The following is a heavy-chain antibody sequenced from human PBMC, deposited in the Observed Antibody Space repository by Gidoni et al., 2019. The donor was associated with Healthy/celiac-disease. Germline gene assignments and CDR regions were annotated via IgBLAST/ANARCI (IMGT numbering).Heavy chain of an antibody. CDR1: GGAISSSNW. Sequence: QVQLQESGPGLVKPAGTLSLTCAVSGGAISSSNWWSWVRQPPGKGLEWIGEIYHSGSTNYNPSLKSRVTISVDKSKNQFSLKLSSVTAADTAVYYCARAGIAVAGTGDFDYWGQGTLVTVSS. CDR3: ARAGIAVAGTGDFDY. CDR2: IYHSGST. V-gene: IGHV4-4*02. J-gene: IGHJ4*02. D-gene: IGHD6-19*01.